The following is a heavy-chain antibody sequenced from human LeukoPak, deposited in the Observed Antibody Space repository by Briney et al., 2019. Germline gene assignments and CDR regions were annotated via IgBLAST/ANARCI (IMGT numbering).Heavy chain of an antibody. CDR3: AKAGPTSTITYSSVDD. J-gene: IGHJ4*02. CDR1: GFTFSSYA. Sequence: PGGSPRLSCAASGFTFSSYAMSWVRQAPGKGLEWVSAISGSGGSTYYADSVKGRFTISRDNSKNTLYLQMNSLRAEDTAVYYCAKAGPTSTITYSSVDDWGQGTLVTVSS. D-gene: IGHD5/OR15-5a*01. CDR2: ISGSGGST. V-gene: IGHV3-23*01.